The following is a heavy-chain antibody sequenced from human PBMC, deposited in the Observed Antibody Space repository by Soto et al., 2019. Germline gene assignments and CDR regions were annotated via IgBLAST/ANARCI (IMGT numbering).Heavy chain of an antibody. Sequence: GESLKISCQGSGYNFATHWIGWVRHKAGKGLEWMGIIFPGDAETRYSPSFQGHITISADKSISTAYLRWSSLKASDTGMYYCATPGGFGMDVWGQGTTVTVS. J-gene: IGHJ6*02. CDR3: ATPGGFGMDV. CDR1: GYNFATHW. D-gene: IGHD5-12*01. CDR2: IFPGDAET. V-gene: IGHV5-51*01.